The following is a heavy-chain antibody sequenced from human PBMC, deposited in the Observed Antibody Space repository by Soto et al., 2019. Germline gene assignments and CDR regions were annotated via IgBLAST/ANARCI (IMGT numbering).Heavy chain of an antibody. V-gene: IGHV3-48*03. Sequence: GESLKISCAASGFTFSSYEMNWVRQAPGKGLEWVSYISSSGSTIYYADSVKGRFTISRDNAKNSLYLQMNSLGAEDTAVYYCARSPMVRGVLYGMDVWGQGTTVTVSS. CDR2: ISSSGSTI. J-gene: IGHJ6*02. CDR1: GFTFSSYE. CDR3: ARSPMVRGVLYGMDV. D-gene: IGHD3-10*01.